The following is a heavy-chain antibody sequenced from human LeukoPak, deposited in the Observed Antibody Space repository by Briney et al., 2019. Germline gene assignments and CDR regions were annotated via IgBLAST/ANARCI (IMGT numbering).Heavy chain of an antibody. D-gene: IGHD6-19*01. V-gene: IGHV3-23*01. J-gene: IGHJ4*02. Sequence: GGSLRLSCAASGFTFSSNAMSWVRQAPGKGLEWVSTISGSGDSTFYADSVKGRFTISRDNSKNTLYLQMNSLRAEDTAVYYCAKASSGWYTFEYWGQGTLVTVSS. CDR3: AKASSGWYTFEY. CDR1: GFTFSSNA. CDR2: ISGSGDST.